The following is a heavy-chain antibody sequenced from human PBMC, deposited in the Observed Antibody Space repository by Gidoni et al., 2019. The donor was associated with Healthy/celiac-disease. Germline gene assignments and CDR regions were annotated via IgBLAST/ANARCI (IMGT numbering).Heavy chain of an antibody. J-gene: IGHJ6*02. CDR3: ARGRGTSRRMDV. V-gene: IGHV4-61*01. D-gene: IGHD2-2*01. Sequence: QVQLQESGPGRVKPSETLALTCTVSGGSVSSGSYYWSWIRQPPGKGLEWLGYIYYSGSTNYHPSLKSRVTISLDTSKNQFSLTLSSVTAADTAVYYCARGRGTSRRMDVWGQGTTVTVSS. CDR2: IYYSGST. CDR1: GGSVSSGSYY.